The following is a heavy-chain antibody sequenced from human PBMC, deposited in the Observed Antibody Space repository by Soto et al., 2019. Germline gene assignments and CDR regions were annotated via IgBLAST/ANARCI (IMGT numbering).Heavy chain of an antibody. CDR1: GFTFDDYA. CDR2: ISWNSGSI. V-gene: IGHV3-9*01. CDR3: AKAYGLSNWFDP. D-gene: IGHD4-17*01. J-gene: IGHJ5*02. Sequence: GGSLRLSCAASGFTFDDYAMHWVRQAPGKGLEWVSGISWNSGSIGYADSVKGRFTISRDNAKNSLYLQMNSLRAEDTALYYCAKAYGLSNWFDPWGQGTLVTVS.